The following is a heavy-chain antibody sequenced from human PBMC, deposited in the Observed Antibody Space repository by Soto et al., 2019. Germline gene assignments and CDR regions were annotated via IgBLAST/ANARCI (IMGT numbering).Heavy chain of an antibody. V-gene: IGHV3-21*01. J-gene: IGHJ6*02. D-gene: IGHD3-3*01. CDR1: GFPFDSYS. Sequence: PGGSLRLSCAVSGFPFDSYSMSWVRQAPGQGLEWLASLSSGSFYIFHADSIRGRFTISRDDAKNLLFLQMNSLTIEDTATYYCAREANTIYAPHGLDVPGQGTAVTVS. CDR3: AREANTIYAPHGLDV. CDR2: LSSGSFYI.